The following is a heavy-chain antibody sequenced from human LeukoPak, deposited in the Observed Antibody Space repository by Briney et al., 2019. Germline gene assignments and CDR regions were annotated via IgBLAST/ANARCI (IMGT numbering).Heavy chain of an antibody. J-gene: IGHJ3*02. CDR3: ARGIAAASERAFDI. CDR2: LYYSGNA. Sequence: SETLSLTCTVSGASISSSDYYWAWIRQPPGKGLERIGSLYYSGNAYYNPSLESRITISVDTSKNQFSLKLSSVTAADTAVYYCARGIAAASERAFDIWGQGTMVTVSS. CDR1: GASISSSDYY. V-gene: IGHV4-39*07. D-gene: IGHD6-13*01.